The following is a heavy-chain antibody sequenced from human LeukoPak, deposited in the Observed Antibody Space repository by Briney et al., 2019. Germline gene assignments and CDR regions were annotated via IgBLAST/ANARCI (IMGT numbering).Heavy chain of an antibody. V-gene: IGHV4-39*01. J-gene: IGHJ6*02. CDR2: IYYSGNT. CDR3: ARHPSYDFWSGYYAYYGMDV. Sequence: SETLSLTCTVSGGSISSSSYYWGWIRQPPGKGLEWIGSIYYSGNTYYNPSLKSRVTISVDTSKNQFPLKLSSVTAADTAVYYCARHPSYDFWSGYYAYYGMDVWGQGTTVTVSS. D-gene: IGHD3-3*01. CDR1: GGSISSSSYY.